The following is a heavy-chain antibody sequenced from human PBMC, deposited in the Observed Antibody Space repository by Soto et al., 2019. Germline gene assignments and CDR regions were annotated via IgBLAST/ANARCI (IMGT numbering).Heavy chain of an antibody. D-gene: IGHD2-21*01. V-gene: IGHV2-5*02. CDR3: AHSRYCGGDCYSGDFDY. Sequence: SGPTLVNPTQTLTLTCTFSGFSLRPSGVGVGWIRQPPGKALEWLALIYWDDDKRYSPSLKGRVTITKDTSKNQVVLTMTNMDPVDTATYYCAHSRYCGGDCYSGDFDYWGQGTLVTVSS. CDR1: GFSLRPSGVG. J-gene: IGHJ4*02. CDR2: IYWDDDK.